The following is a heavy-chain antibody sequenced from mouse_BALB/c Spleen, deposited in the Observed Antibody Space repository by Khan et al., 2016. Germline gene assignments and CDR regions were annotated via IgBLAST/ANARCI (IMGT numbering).Heavy chain of an antibody. CDR2: INYDGSN. CDR3: ANYYGSRYWYFDV. CDR1: GYSITSVYY. Sequence: EVQLQESGPGLVKPSQSLSLTCSVTGYSITSVYYWNWIRQFPGNNLEWMGYINYDGSNNYNPSLKNRISITRDTSKNQFFLKLNSVTTEDTATYYCANYYGSRYWYFDVRGAGTTVTVSS. V-gene: IGHV3-6*02. D-gene: IGHD1-1*01. J-gene: IGHJ1*01.